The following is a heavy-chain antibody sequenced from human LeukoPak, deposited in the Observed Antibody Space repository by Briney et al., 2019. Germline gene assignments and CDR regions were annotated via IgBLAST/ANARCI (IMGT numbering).Heavy chain of an antibody. J-gene: IGHJ4*02. CDR3: ARVGYSGYGSRYFDY. V-gene: IGHV1-69*13. D-gene: IGHD5-12*01. Sequence: ASVKVSCKASGGTFSSYAISWVRQAPGQGLEWMGGIIPIFGTANYAQKFQGRVTITADESTSTAYMELSSLRSEDTAVYYCARVGYSGYGSRYFDYWGQGTLVTVSS. CDR2: IIPIFGTA. CDR1: GGTFSSYA.